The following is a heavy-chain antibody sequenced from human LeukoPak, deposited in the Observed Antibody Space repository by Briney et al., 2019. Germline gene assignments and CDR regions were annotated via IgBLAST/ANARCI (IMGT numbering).Heavy chain of an antibody. CDR3: AREAGEAYGDYTVNLNWFDP. CDR2: IIPIFGTA. CDR1: GGTFSSYA. V-gene: IGHV1-69*05. D-gene: IGHD4-17*01. J-gene: IGHJ5*02. Sequence: ASVKVSCKXSGGTFSSYAISWVRQAPGQGLEWMGRIIPIFGTANYAQKFQGRVTITTDESTSTAYMELSSLRSEDTAVYYCAREAGEAYGDYTVNLNWFDPWGQGTLVTVSS.